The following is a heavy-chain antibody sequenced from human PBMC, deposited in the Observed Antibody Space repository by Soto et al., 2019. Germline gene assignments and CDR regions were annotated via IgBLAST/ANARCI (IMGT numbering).Heavy chain of an antibody. CDR1: GFTFSSYG. Sequence: GGSLRLSCAASGFTFSSYGMHWVRQAPGKGLEWVAVISYDGSNKYYADSVKGRFTISRDNSKNTLYLQMNSLRAEDTAVYYCAKYGQQLRSLLYGMDVWGQGTTVTVSS. CDR3: AKYGQQLRSLLYGMDV. V-gene: IGHV3-30*18. CDR2: ISYDGSNK. D-gene: IGHD6-13*01. J-gene: IGHJ6*02.